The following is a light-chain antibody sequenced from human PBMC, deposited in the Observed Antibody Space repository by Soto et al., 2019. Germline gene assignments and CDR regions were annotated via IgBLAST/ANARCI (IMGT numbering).Light chain of an antibody. CDR1: SSDVGGYNY. CDR3: SSYTSSSTLMV. V-gene: IGLV2-14*01. J-gene: IGLJ2*01. Sequence: QSVLTQPASVSGSPGQSITISCTGTSSDVGGYNYVSWYQQHPGKAPKLMIYDVSNRPSGVSNRFSGSKSGNTASLTISGXXXXXXXXXXCSSYTSSSTLMVFGGGTKLTV. CDR2: DVS.